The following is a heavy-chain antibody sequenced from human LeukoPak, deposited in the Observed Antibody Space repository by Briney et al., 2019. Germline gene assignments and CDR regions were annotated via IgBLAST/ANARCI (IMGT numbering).Heavy chain of an antibody. CDR2: INHSGST. J-gene: IGHJ6*02. V-gene: IGHV4-34*01. CDR3: ASQGGYCSGGSCYGGYYYYGMDV. D-gene: IGHD2-15*01. Sequence: SETLSLTCAVYGGSFSGYYWSRIRQPPGKGLEWIGEINHSGSTNYNPSLKSRVTISVDTSKNQFSLKLSSVTAADTAVYYCASQGGYCSGGSCYGGYYYYGMDVWGQGTTVTVSS. CDR1: GGSFSGYY.